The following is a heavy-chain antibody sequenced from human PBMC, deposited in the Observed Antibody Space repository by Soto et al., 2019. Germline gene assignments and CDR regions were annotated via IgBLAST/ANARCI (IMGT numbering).Heavy chain of an antibody. Sequence: PGGSLRLSCAASGFTFSTYTLNRVRQAPGKGLEWVSSISTSGDSTYYEDSLRGRFTISRDNARASLYLQMDSLRVEDTAMYYCTRDGEPLWGQGTMVTVSS. CDR3: TRDGEPL. CDR1: GFTFSTYT. V-gene: IGHV3-21*01. CDR2: ISTSGDST. D-gene: IGHD3-3*01. J-gene: IGHJ3*01.